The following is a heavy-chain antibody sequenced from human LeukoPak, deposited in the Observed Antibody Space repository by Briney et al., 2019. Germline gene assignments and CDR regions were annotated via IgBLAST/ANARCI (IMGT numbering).Heavy chain of an antibody. V-gene: IGHV3-48*03. CDR3: ARAVYYYGSGSPFTFDY. CDR1: GFTFSSYE. J-gene: IGHJ4*02. CDR2: ISSSGSTI. Sequence: PGGSLRLSCAASGFTFSSYEMSWVRQAPGKGLEWVSYISSSGSTIYYADSVKGRFTISRDNAKNSLYLQMNSLRAEDTAVYYCARAVYYYGSGSPFTFDYWGQGTLVTVSS. D-gene: IGHD3-10*01.